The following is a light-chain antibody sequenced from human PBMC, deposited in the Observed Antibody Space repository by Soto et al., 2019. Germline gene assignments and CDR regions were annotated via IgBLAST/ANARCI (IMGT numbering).Light chain of an antibody. Sequence: QSVLTQPPSVSAAPGQQVTISCSVIRFNIGNNYVSWYQQLPGTAPKLLIYDNNKRPSGIPDRFSGSKSGTSATLGITGLQTGDEADYYCGTWDSSLSAYVFGTGTKVTVL. V-gene: IGLV1-51*01. CDR1: RFNIGNNY. CDR3: GTWDSSLSAYV. J-gene: IGLJ1*01. CDR2: DNN.